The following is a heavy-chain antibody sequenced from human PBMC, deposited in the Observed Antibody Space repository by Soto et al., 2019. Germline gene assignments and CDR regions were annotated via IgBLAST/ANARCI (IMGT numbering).Heavy chain of an antibody. CDR1: GGSISSSSYY. CDR2: IYYSGST. CDR3: ARSHRGGYYYFDY. V-gene: IGHV4-39*01. Sequence: SETLSLTCTVSGGSISSSSYYWGWIRQPPGKGLEWIGSIYYSGSTYYNPSLKSRVTISVDTSKNQFSLKLSSVTAADTAVYYCARSHRGGYYYFDYWGQGTLVTVSS. D-gene: IGHD2-21*01. J-gene: IGHJ4*02.